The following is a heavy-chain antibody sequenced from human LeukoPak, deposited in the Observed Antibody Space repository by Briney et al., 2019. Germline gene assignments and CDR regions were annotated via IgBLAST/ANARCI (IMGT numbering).Heavy chain of an antibody. CDR2: IKQDGREK. CDR1: GFGLSSDW. V-gene: IGHV3-7*04. J-gene: IGHJ4*02. Sequence: GGSLRLSRAASGFGLSSDWMGWVRQAPGKRREWVVNIKQDGREKYYVDSVKDRFTVSRDNAKNPLDLQMNSLRAEDTAVYYCARDFYYYYSRGYSPIGAYWGQGTLVSVSS. CDR3: ARDFYYYYSRGYSPIGAY. D-gene: IGHD3-22*01.